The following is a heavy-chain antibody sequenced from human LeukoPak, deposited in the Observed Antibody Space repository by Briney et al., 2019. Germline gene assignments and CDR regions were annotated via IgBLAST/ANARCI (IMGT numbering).Heavy chain of an antibody. J-gene: IGHJ4*02. Sequence: PSATLSLTCAVSGGSFSGYYWTWIRQPPGKGLEWIGEINPMGSGNYSPSLSSRVTISLDMSENQFSLKLTSVTAADTAVYYCARGQGTVTTHWGQGTLVTVSS. D-gene: IGHD4-17*01. V-gene: IGHV4-34*01. CDR2: INPMGSG. CDR3: ARGQGTVTTH. CDR1: GGSFSGYY.